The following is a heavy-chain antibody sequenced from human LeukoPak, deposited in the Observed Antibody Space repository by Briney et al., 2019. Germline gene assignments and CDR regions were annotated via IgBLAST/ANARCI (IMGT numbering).Heavy chain of an antibody. D-gene: IGHD4-11*01. J-gene: IGHJ4*02. V-gene: IGHV4-39*07. Sequence: PSETLSLTCTVSGGSISSSSYYWGWIRQPPGKGLEWIGSIYYSGSTYYNPSLKSRVTISVDTSKNQFSLKLSSVTAADTAVYYCARVPGYSTLYYFDYWGQGTLVTVSS. CDR3: ARVPGYSTLYYFDY. CDR1: GGSISSSSYY. CDR2: IYYSGST.